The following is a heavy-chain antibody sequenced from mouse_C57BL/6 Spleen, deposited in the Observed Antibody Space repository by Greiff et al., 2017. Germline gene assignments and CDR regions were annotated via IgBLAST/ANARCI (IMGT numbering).Heavy chain of an antibody. Sequence: QVQLQQSGAELVRPGASVKLSCKASGYTFTSYGISWVKQRTGQGLEWIGEIYPRSGNTYYNEKFKGKATLTADKSSSTAYMELRSLTSEDSAVYFCARNGNYSLFDYWGQGTTLTVSS. CDR1: GYTFTSYG. CDR2: IYPRSGNT. CDR3: ARNGNYSLFDY. D-gene: IGHD2-1*01. V-gene: IGHV1-81*01. J-gene: IGHJ2*01.